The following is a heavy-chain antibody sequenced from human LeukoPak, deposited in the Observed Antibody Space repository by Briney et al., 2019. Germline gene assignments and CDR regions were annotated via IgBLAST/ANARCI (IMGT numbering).Heavy chain of an antibody. V-gene: IGHV4-39*07. Sequence: SETLSLTCTVSGGSISSSSYYWGWIRQPPGKGLEWIGSIYYSGSTYYNPSLKSRVTISVDTSKNQFSLKLSSVTAADTAVYYCAGQTYSIAVAGTGGSVDYWGQGTLVTVSS. J-gene: IGHJ4*02. D-gene: IGHD6-19*01. CDR3: AGQTYSIAVAGTGGSVDY. CDR2: IYYSGST. CDR1: GGSISSSSYY.